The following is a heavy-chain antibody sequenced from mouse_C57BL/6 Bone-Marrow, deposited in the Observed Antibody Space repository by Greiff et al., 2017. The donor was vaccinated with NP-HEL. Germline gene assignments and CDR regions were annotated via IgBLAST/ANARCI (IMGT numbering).Heavy chain of an antibody. CDR2: ISYDGSN. CDR3: ARDLLWYPAWFAY. V-gene: IGHV3-6*01. Sequence: EVKLMESGPGLVKPSQSLSLTCSVTGYSITSGYYWNWIRQFPGNKLEWMGYISYDGSNNYNPSLKNRISITRDTSKNQFFLKLNSVTTEDTATYYCARDLLWYPAWFAYWGQGTLVTVSA. CDR1: GYSITSGYY. J-gene: IGHJ3*01. D-gene: IGHD2-10*01.